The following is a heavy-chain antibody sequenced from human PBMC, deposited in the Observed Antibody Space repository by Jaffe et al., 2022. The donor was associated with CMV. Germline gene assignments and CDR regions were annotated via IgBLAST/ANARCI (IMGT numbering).Heavy chain of an antibody. D-gene: IGHD3-3*01. CDR3: ARSFSIFGVSATGWFDP. J-gene: IGHJ5*02. Sequence: QVTLRESGPALVKPTQTLTLTCTFSGFSLSTSGMCVSWIRQPPGKALEWLALINWDDDKYYNTSLKTRVTISKDTSKNQVVLTLTNMDPVDTGTYYCARSFSIFGVSATGWFDPWGQGILVTVSS. V-gene: IGHV2-70*01. CDR2: INWDDDK. CDR1: GFSLSTSGMC.